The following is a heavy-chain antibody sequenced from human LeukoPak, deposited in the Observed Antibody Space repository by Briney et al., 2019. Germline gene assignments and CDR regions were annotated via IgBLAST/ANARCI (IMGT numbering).Heavy chain of an antibody. CDR2: IYTSGST. CDR3: ARDSGTTGEVKFDP. CDR1: GDSLRSSY. V-gene: IGHV4-4*07. Sequence: PSETLSLTCTLSGDSLRSSYWSWIRQPAGKGLEWIGRIYTSGSTDYNPSLKSRVTMSVDTSKNQFSLKLSSVTAADTAVYYCARDSGTTGEVKFDPWGQGTLVTVSS. J-gene: IGHJ5*02. D-gene: IGHD3-10*01.